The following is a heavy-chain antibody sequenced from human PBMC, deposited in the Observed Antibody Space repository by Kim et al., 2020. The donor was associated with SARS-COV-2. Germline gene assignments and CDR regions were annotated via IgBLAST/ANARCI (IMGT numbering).Heavy chain of an antibody. CDR1: GFTFSSYS. V-gene: IGHV3-21*01. CDR3: AVWSGYSLGDTKVDY. J-gene: IGHJ4*02. Sequence: GGSLRLSCAASGFTFSSYSMNWVRQAPGKGLEWVSSISSSSSYIYYADSVKGRFTISRDNAKNSLYLQMNSLRAADTAVYYCAVWSGYSLGDTKVDYWGQGTLVTVSS. D-gene: IGHD3-3*01. CDR2: ISSSSSYI.